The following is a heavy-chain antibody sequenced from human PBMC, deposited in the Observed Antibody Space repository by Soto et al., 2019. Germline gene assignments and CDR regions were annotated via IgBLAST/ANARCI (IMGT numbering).Heavy chain of an antibody. CDR2: ISYDGSKT. Sequence: GGSLRLSCAASGFSFSQYGFHWVRQAPGKGLEWVAVISYDGSKTYYGEPVRGRFTISRDNSKNTLYLQMNSLRAEDTAVYYCARDPGTLSYYFDYWGQGTLVTVSS. V-gene: IGHV3-33*01. CDR3: ARDPGTLSYYFDY. D-gene: IGHD3-10*01. J-gene: IGHJ4*02. CDR1: GFSFSQYG.